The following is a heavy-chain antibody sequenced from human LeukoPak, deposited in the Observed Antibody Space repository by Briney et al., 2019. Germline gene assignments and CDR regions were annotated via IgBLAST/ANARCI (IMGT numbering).Heavy chain of an antibody. D-gene: IGHD1-26*01. CDR1: GFTFSSYS. V-gene: IGHV3-21*01. CDR2: ISSSSSYI. CDR3: ARGPYSGSPASTYYFDY. Sequence: WGSLRLSCAASGFTFSSYSMNWVRQAPGKGLEWVSSISSSSSYIYYADSVKGRFTISRDNAKNALYLQMNSLRAEDTAVYYCARGPYSGSPASTYYFDYWGQGTLVTVSS. J-gene: IGHJ4*02.